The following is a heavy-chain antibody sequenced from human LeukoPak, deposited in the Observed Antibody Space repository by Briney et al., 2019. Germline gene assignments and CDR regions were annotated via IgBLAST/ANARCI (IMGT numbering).Heavy chain of an antibody. Sequence: PSETLSLTCAVYGGSFSGYYWSWIRQPPGKGLEWIGEINHSGSTNYNPSLKSRVTISVDTSKNQFSLKLSSVTAADTAVYYCARDSSYDILTGNFYGMDVWGQGTTVTVSS. CDR3: ARDSSYDILTGNFYGMDV. D-gene: IGHD3-9*01. CDR1: GGSFSGYY. V-gene: IGHV4-34*01. J-gene: IGHJ6*02. CDR2: INHSGST.